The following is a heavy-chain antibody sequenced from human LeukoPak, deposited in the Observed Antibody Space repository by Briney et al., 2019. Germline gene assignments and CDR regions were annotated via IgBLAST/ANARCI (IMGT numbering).Heavy chain of an antibody. Sequence: NPGRSLRLSCAASGFTLSSYSMNWVRQAPGKGLEWVSSISSSSSYVYYADSVKGRFTISRDNAKNSLYLQMNSLRAEDTAVYYCARDKWDYYDSSGYYMDVWGKGTMVTVSS. CDR2: ISSSSSYV. V-gene: IGHV3-21*01. D-gene: IGHD3-22*01. CDR1: GFTLSSYS. J-gene: IGHJ6*03. CDR3: ARDKWDYYDSSGYYMDV.